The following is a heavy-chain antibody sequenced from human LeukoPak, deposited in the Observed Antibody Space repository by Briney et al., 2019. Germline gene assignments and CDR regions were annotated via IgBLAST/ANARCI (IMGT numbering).Heavy chain of an antibody. CDR2: IKQDESER. Sequence: GGSLRLSCEGSGFSFSSYWMTWVRQSPGKGPEWVANIKQDESERYTVDSVKGRFTISRDNAKNSVYLHMNSLRAEDTALYYCARDAFPGYSSSWVDPWGQGTLVTVSS. CDR3: ARDAFPGYSSSWVDP. J-gene: IGHJ5*02. D-gene: IGHD6-13*01. V-gene: IGHV3-7*01. CDR1: GFSFSSYW.